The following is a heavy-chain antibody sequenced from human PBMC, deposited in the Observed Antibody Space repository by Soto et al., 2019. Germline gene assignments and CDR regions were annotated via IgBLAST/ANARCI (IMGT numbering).Heavy chain of an antibody. CDR1: GFSFSDYY. Sequence: QVQLVESGGGLVKPGGSLRLSCAASGFSFSDYYMSWIRQAPGKGLEWVSYISYTSSTIYYADSVKGRFTISRDNANNSRYLQMNSLSAEDTAVYYCARGRGTAVTGLAYWGQGTLVTVSS. CDR2: ISYTSSTI. J-gene: IGHJ4*02. CDR3: ARGRGTAVTGLAY. V-gene: IGHV3-11*01. D-gene: IGHD6-19*01.